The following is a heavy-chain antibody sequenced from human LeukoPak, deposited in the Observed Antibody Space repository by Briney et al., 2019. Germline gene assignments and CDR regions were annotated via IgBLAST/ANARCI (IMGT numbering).Heavy chain of an antibody. CDR1: GYTFTSYY. J-gene: IGHJ5*02. CDR2: INPSGGST. CDR3: ARDTSPIAARPNWFDP. D-gene: IGHD6-6*01. Sequence: GASVKVSCKASGYTFTSYYMHWVRQAPGQGLEWMGIINPSGGSTSYAQKFQGRVTVTRDTSTSTVYMELSSLRSEDTAVYYCARDTSPIAARPNWFDPWGQGTLVTVSS. V-gene: IGHV1-46*01.